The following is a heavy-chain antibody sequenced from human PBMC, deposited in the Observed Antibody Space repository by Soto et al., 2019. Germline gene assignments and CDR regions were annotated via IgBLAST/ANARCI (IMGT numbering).Heavy chain of an antibody. CDR2: ISGGGGST. V-gene: IGHV3-23*01. J-gene: IGHJ4*02. CDR1: GFTFSSYA. CDR3: AKLTMVRGVRYYFDS. D-gene: IGHD3-10*01. Sequence: EVQLLESGGGLVQPGGSLRLSCAASGFTFSSYAMSWVRQAPGKGLEWVSGISGGGGSTYYADSVKGRFTISRDNSKNTLYLQMNSLRAEDTAVYYCAKLTMVRGVRYYFDSWGQGTLVTVSS.